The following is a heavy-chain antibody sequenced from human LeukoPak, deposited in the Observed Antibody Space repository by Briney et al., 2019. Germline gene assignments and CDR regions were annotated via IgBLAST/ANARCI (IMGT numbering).Heavy chain of an antibody. J-gene: IGHJ3*02. D-gene: IGHD2-2*01. CDR1: GGTFSSYA. V-gene: IGHV1-69*13. CDR2: IIPIFGTA. Sequence: ASVKVSCKASGGTFSSYAISWVRQAPGQGLEWMGGIIPIFGTANYAQKFQGRVTITADESTRTAYMELSSLRSEDTAVYYCAVYCSSTSCYRHYDAFDIWGQGTMVTVSS. CDR3: AVYCSSTSCYRHYDAFDI.